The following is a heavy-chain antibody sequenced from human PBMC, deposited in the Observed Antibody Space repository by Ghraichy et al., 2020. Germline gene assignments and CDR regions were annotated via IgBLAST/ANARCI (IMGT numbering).Heavy chain of an antibody. CDR3: ARGRPPRSGSSPDAFDI. V-gene: IGHV4-39*07. CDR2: IYFTGTT. D-gene: IGHD1-26*01. CDR1: GDSVSSSSYY. Sequence: SETLSLTCTVSGDSVSSSSYYWGWIRQPPGQGLEWITSIYFTGTTYYNPSLKSRVTMSVDTSTNQFSLRLTSVTAADTAVYYCARGRPPRSGSSPDAFDIWGQGTMITVSS. J-gene: IGHJ3*02.